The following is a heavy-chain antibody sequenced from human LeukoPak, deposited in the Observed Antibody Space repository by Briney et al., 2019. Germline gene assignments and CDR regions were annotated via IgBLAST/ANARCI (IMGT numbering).Heavy chain of an antibody. Sequence: ASVKVSCKASGYTFTGYYMHWVRQAPGQGLEWMGWINTISCDTNYAQKFQGRVTMTRDTSISTAYMELSRLRSDDTAVYYCARVSGYYGSGVESSWKELDYWGQGTLVTVSS. CDR3: ARVSGYYGSGVESSWKELDY. CDR1: GYTFTGYY. CDR2: INTISCDT. V-gene: IGHV1-2*02. D-gene: IGHD3-10*01. J-gene: IGHJ4*02.